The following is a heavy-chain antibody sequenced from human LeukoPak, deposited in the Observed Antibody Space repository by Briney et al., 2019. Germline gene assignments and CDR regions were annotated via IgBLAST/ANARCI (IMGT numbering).Heavy chain of an antibody. CDR1: GGSISSSSYY. CDR2: IYYSGST. D-gene: IGHD5-18*01. J-gene: IGHJ5*02. V-gene: IGHV4-39*07. Sequence: SETLSLTCTVSGGSISSSSYYWGRIRQPPGKGLEWIGSIYYSGSTYYNPSLKSRVTISVDTSKDQFSLKLSSVTAADTAVYYCARDQGDTAPNWFDPWGQGTLVTVSS. CDR3: ARDQGDTAPNWFDP.